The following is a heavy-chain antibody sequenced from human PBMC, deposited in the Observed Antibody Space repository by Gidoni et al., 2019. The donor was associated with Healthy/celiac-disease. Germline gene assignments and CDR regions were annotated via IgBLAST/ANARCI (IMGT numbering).Heavy chain of an antibody. D-gene: IGHD2-21*02. Sequence: QLQLQESGPGLVKPSETLSLTCTVSGGSISSSSYYWGWIRQPPGKGLEWIGSIYYSGSTYYNPSLKSRVTISVDTSKNQFSLKLSSVTAADTAVYYCARHDYCGGDCYGGNWFDPWGQGTLVTVSS. J-gene: IGHJ5*02. CDR3: ARHDYCGGDCYGGNWFDP. CDR1: GGSISSSSYY. CDR2: IYYSGST. V-gene: IGHV4-39*01.